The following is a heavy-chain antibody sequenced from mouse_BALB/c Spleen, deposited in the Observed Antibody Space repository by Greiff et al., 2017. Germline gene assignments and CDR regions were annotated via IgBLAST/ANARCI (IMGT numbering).Heavy chain of an antibody. D-gene: IGHD2-2*01. V-gene: IGHV3-6*02. CDR2: ISYDGSN. J-gene: IGHJ3*01. Sequence: EVQLQQSGPGLVKPSQSLSLTCSVTGYSITSGYYWNWIRQFPGNKLEWMGYISYDGSNNYNPSLKNRISITRDTSKNQFFLKLNSVTTEDTATYYCARDRGYDGGFAYWGQGTLVTVSA. CDR1: GYSITSGYY. CDR3: ARDRGYDGGFAY.